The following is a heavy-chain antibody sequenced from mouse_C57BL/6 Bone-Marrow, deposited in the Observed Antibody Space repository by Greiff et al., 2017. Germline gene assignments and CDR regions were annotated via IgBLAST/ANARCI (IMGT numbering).Heavy chain of an antibody. D-gene: IGHD2-3*01. J-gene: IGHJ4*01. V-gene: IGHV5-6*01. CDR2: ISSGGSYT. Sequence: VQLKESGGDLVKPGGSLKLSCAASGFTFSSYGMSWVRQTPAKRLEWVATISSGGSYTYYPDSVKGRFTISRDNAKHTLYLQMSSLKSEDTAMYYCARRWLPHYYAMDYWGQGTSVTVSS. CDR1: GFTFSSYG. CDR3: ARRWLPHYYAMDY.